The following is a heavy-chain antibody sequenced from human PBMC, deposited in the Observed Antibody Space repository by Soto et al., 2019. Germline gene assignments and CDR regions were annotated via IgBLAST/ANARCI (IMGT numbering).Heavy chain of an antibody. V-gene: IGHV3-11*01. CDR2: ITSSGSTI. CDR1: GFTFSDYY. CDR3: ARGKLEWLLYGRGPGFDI. J-gene: IGHJ3*02. Sequence: GGSLRLSCAASGFTFSDYYMTWIRQAPGKGLEWVSYITSSGSTIYYTDSVKGRFTISRDNAKNSVYLQMNSLRAEDTAVYYCARGKLEWLLYGRGPGFDIWGQGTMVTVSS. D-gene: IGHD3-3*01.